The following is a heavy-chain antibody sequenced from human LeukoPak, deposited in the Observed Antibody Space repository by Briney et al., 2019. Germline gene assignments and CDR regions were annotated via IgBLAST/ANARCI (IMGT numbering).Heavy chain of an antibody. Sequence: SETLSLTCTVSGGSISSYYWSWIRQPPGKGLEWIGEINHSGSTNYNPSLKSRVTISVDTSKNQFSLKLNSVTAADTAVYYCARVTRALRHFDYWGQGTLVTVSS. D-gene: IGHD1-26*01. CDR2: INHSGST. J-gene: IGHJ4*02. V-gene: IGHV4-34*01. CDR1: GGSISSYY. CDR3: ARVTRALRHFDY.